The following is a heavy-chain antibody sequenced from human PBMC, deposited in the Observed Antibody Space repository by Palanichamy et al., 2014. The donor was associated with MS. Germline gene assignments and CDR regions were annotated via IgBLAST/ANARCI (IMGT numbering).Heavy chain of an antibody. J-gene: IGHJ5*02. Sequence: QVQLVQSGAEVKKPGASVKVSCKASGYTFTSYAMHWVRQAPGQRLEWMGWINAGNGNTRYSQKFQGRVTIARDTSASTAYMELGSLRSEDTAVYYCARDRITFGGVIVIRRGWFDPWGQGTLVTVSS. CDR1: GYTFTSYA. CDR2: INAGNGNT. CDR3: ARDRITFGGVIVIRRGWFDP. D-gene: IGHD3-16*02. V-gene: IGHV1-3*01.